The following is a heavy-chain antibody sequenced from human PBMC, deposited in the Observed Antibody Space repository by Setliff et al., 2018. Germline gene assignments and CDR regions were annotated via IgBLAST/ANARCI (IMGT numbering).Heavy chain of an antibody. CDR2: ISTSSSTI. CDR1: GFTFSSHG. V-gene: IGHV3-48*01. Sequence: GGSLRLSCVASGFTFSSHGMTWVRLAPGKGLEWISYISTSSSTIYYADSVKGRFTISRDNANHTLYLQMNSLRAEDTARYYCAKGKGPQPRPSLDYWGQGTLVTVSS. J-gene: IGHJ4*02. CDR3: AKGKGPQPRPSLDY.